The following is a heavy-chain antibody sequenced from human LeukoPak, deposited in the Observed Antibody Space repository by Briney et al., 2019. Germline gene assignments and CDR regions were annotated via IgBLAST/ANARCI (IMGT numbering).Heavy chain of an antibody. V-gene: IGHV1-2*02. D-gene: IGHD3-10*01. CDR2: INPNSGGT. J-gene: IGHJ4*02. CDR1: GYTFTGYY. CDR3: ARDSGEVPDY. Sequence: ASVKVSCKASGYTFTGYYIHWVRQAPGQGLEWMGWINPNSGGTNYAQKFQGRVTMTRDTSISTAYMDLSRLRFDDTAVYYCARDSGEVPDYWGQGTLVTVSS.